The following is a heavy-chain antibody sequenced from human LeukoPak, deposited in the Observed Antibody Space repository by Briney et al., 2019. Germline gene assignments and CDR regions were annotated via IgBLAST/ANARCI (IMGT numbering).Heavy chain of an antibody. CDR3: ARELDFWSGYYHDAFDI. CDR2: INPNSGGT. Sequence: ASVKVSCKASGYTFTGYYMHWVRQAPGQGLEWMGRINPNSGGTNYAQKSQGRVTMTRDTSISTAYMELSRLRSDDTAVYYCARELDFWSGYYHDAFDIWGQGTMVTVSS. CDR1: GYTFTGYY. J-gene: IGHJ3*02. D-gene: IGHD3-3*01. V-gene: IGHV1-2*06.